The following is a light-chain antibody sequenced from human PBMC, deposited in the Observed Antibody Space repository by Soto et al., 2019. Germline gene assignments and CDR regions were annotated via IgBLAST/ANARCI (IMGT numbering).Light chain of an antibody. CDR2: RNH. CDR1: SSNIGRNT. CDR3: AAWDDGLGGSVV. V-gene: IGLV1-44*01. Sequence: QLVLTQPPSASGTPGQRVTISCSGSSSNIGRNTVNWYQQFPGTAPQLLIYRNHQRPSGVPDRFSGSKSGTSASLTITGLQSDDEADYYCAAWDDGLGGSVVFGGGTKVTVL. J-gene: IGLJ2*01.